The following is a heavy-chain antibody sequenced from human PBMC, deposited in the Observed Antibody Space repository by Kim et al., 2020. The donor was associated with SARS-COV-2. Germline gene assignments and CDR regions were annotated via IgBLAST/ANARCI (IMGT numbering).Heavy chain of an antibody. V-gene: IGHV3-11*01. Sequence: GGSLRLSCAASGFTFSDYYMSWIRQAPGKGLEWVSYISSSGSTIYYADSVKGRFTISRDNAKNSLYLQMNSLRAEDTAVYYCARDSDTVRGHDAFDIWGQGTMVTVSS. J-gene: IGHJ3*02. CDR3: ARDSDTVRGHDAFDI. CDR2: ISSSGSTI. D-gene: IGHD3-10*01. CDR1: GFTFSDYY.